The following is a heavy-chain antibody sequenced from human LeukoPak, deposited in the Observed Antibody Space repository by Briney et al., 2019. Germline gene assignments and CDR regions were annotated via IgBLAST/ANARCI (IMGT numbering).Heavy chain of an antibody. Sequence: SGPTLMNPTETLTLTCTVSGFSLSNARMGVGWIRQPPGKALEWLAHIFSNDEKSYSTSLKSRLTISKDTSKSQVVLTMTNMDPVDTATYYCARIKGRQRWLVEEYAFDIWGQGTMVTVSS. CDR1: GFSLSNARMG. CDR2: IFSNDEK. J-gene: IGHJ3*02. D-gene: IGHD5-24*01. V-gene: IGHV2-26*01. CDR3: ARIKGRQRWLVEEYAFDI.